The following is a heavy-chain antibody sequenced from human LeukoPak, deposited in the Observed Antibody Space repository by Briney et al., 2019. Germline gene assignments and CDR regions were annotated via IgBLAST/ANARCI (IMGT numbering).Heavy chain of an antibody. J-gene: IGHJ4*02. D-gene: IGHD6-13*01. CDR1: GYTFTCYY. Sequence: GASVKVSCKASGYTFTCYYMHWVRQAPGQGLEWMGIINSSGGFTSYVQKFQGRVTVTRDTSTSTVYMELSSLRSEDTAVYYCARGSGSSNYLADYWGQGTLVTVSS. CDR3: ARGSGSSNYLADY. V-gene: IGHV1-46*01. CDR2: INSSGGFT.